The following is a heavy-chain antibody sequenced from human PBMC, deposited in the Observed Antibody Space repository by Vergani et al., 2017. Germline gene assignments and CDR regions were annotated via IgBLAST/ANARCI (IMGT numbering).Heavy chain of an antibody. Sequence: QVQLVESGGGEVQPGRSLRLSCSAAGFPFSDSGVHWVRQAPGKGLEWVSVISYDGNKKNYADSVKGRFTISRDNSKNTLYLEMNALRAEDTAVYYCARDCLTRVTTLDYYYMGVWGKGTTVTVSS. CDR1: GFPFSDSG. D-gene: IGHD1-1*01. CDR3: ARDCLTRVTTLDYYYMGV. V-gene: IGHV3-30*03. CDR2: ISYDGNKK. J-gene: IGHJ6*03.